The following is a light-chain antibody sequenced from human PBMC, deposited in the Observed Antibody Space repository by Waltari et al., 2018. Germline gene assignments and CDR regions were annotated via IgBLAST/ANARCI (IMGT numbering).Light chain of an antibody. CDR1: SSDIGDNKY. V-gene: IGLV2-14*01. CDR3: SSYTSTYV. CDR2: DVT. J-gene: IGLJ1*01. Sequence: QSALTQPASVSGSPGQSITLSCPETSSDIGDNKYVSWYQQHPGKVPKLMIYDVTKRPSGVSNRFSGSKSGNTASLTISGLQADDEAEYFCSSYTSTYVFGTATKVTVL.